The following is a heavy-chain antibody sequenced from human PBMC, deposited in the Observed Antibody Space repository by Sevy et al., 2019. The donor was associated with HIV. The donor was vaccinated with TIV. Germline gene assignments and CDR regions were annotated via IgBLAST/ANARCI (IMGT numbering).Heavy chain of an antibody. V-gene: IGHV3-48*03. J-gene: IGHJ3*02. CDR1: GFTFSSYE. CDR3: ARVWLVGATKSGAFDI. CDR2: ISSSGSTI. D-gene: IGHD1-26*01. Sequence: GGSLRLSCAASGFTFSSYEMNWVRQAPGKGLEWVSYISSSGSTIYYADSVKGRFTISRDNAKNSLYLQMNSLRAEDTAVYYCARVWLVGATKSGAFDIWGQGTMVTVSS.